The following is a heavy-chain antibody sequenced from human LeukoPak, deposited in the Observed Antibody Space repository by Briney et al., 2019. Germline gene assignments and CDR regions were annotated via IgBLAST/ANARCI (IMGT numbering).Heavy chain of an antibody. CDR2: IYYSGST. CDR1: GGSVSSGSYY. D-gene: IGHD3-22*01. Sequence: PSETLSITCTVSGGSVSSGSYYWSWIRQPPGKGLEWIGYIYYSGSTNYNPSLKSRVTISVDTSKNQFSLKLSSVTAADTAVYYCARGYDSSGSWFDPWGQGTLVTVSS. J-gene: IGHJ5*02. CDR3: ARGYDSSGSWFDP. V-gene: IGHV4-61*01.